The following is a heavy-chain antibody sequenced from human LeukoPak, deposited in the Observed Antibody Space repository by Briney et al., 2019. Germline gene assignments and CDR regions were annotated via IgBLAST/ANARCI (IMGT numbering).Heavy chain of an antibody. CDR2: ISGSGRTI. V-gene: IGHV3-48*04. D-gene: IGHD6-6*01. Sequence: PGGSLRLSCTVSGFTFRNYGMNWVRQAPGKGLEWVSYISGSGRTIYYADSVKGRFTISRDNANNSLYLQMNSLRAKDTAVYYCAREYTSSFDYWGQGTLVTVSS. J-gene: IGHJ4*02. CDR1: GFTFRNYG. CDR3: AREYTSSFDY.